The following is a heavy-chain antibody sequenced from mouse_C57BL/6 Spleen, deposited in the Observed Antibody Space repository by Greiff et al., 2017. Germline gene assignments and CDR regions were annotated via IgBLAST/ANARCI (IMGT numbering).Heavy chain of an antibody. V-gene: IGHV1-54*01. J-gene: IGHJ1*03. D-gene: IGHD1-1*01. Sequence: VQRVESGAELVRPGTSVKVSCKASGYAFTNYLIEWVKQRPGQGLEWIGVINPGSGGTNYNEKFKGKATLTADKSSSTAYMQLSSLTSEDSAVYFCARGITTVGYFDVWGTGTTVTVSS. CDR2: INPGSGGT. CDR1: GYAFTNYL. CDR3: ARGITTVGYFDV.